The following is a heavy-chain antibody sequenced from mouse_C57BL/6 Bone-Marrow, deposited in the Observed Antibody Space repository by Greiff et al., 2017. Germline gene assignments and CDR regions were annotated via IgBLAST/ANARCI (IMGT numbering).Heavy chain of an antibody. J-gene: IGHJ2*01. Sequence: EVMLVESGGGLVKPGGSLKLSCAASGFTFSSYAMSWVRQTPEKRLEWVATISDGGSYTYYPDNVKGRFTSSRDNAKNNLYLQMSHLKSEDTAMYYCARDGDYLFDYWGQGTTLTVSS. V-gene: IGHV5-4*01. CDR3: ARDGDYLFDY. D-gene: IGHD2-4*01. CDR2: ISDGGSYT. CDR1: GFTFSSYA.